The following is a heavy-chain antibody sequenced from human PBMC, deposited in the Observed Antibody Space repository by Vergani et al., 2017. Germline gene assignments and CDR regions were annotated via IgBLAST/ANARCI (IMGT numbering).Heavy chain of an antibody. CDR2: ISGDGTNI. D-gene: IGHD1-1*01. CDR1: GFIFSDYY. Sequence: QVQLVESGGGLVKPGESLRLSCSASGFIFSDYYMGWVRQAPGKGLEWLAYISGDGTNIYYAGSVRGRFTVSRDNARDSLHLEMKSLRAEDTAVYFCARDLERLSSPGLSLYYYAVDVWGQGTTVTVSS. J-gene: IGHJ6*02. CDR3: ARDLERLSSPGLSLYYYAVDV. V-gene: IGHV3-11*04.